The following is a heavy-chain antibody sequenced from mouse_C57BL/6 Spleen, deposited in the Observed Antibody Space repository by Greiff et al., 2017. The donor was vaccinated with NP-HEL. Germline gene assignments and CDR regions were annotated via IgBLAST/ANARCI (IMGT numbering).Heavy chain of an antibody. J-gene: IGHJ3*01. D-gene: IGHD1-1*01. CDR3: TRAYYYGSAY. CDR1: GFTFSSYA. V-gene: IGHV5-9-1*02. Sequence: DVHLVESGEGLVKPGGSLKLSCAASGFTFSSYAMSWVRQTPEKRLEWVAYISSGGDYIYYADTVKGRFTISRDNARNTLYLQMSSLKSEDTAMYYCTRAYYYGSAYWGQGTLVTVSA. CDR2: ISSGGDYI.